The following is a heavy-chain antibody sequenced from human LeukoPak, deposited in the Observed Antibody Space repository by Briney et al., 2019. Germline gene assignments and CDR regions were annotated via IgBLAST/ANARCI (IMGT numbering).Heavy chain of an antibody. Sequence: SQTLSLTCAVSGGSISSGGYSWSWIRQPPGKGLEWIGYIYHSGSTCYNPSLKSRVTISVDRSKNQFSLKLSSVTAADTAVYYCARDRVRGNSNPFFDYWGQGTLVTVSS. CDR1: GGSISSGGYS. CDR2: IYHSGST. CDR3: ARDRVRGNSNPFFDY. V-gene: IGHV4-30-2*01. J-gene: IGHJ4*02. D-gene: IGHD4-11*01.